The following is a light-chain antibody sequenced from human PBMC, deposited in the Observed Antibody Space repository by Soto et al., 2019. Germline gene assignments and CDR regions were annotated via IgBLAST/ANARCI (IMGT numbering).Light chain of an antibody. CDR2: EGS. CDR1: SSDVGSYNL. J-gene: IGLJ3*02. Sequence: QAVVTQPASVSGSPGQSITISCTGTSSDVGSYNLVSWYQQHPGKAPKLMIYEGSKRPSGVSNRFSGSESGNTASLTISGLQAEDEADYYCCSYAGSSTWVFGGGTQLTVL. V-gene: IGLV2-23*01. CDR3: CSYAGSSTWV.